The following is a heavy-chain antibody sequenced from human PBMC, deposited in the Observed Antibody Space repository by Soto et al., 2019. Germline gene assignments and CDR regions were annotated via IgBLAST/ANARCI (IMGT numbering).Heavy chain of an antibody. D-gene: IGHD2-2*01. CDR1: GGSVSSGSYY. CDR2: IYYSGST. J-gene: IGHJ6*02. CDR3: ARDIYCSGTSCYSDV. V-gene: IGHV4-61*01. Sequence: SETLSLTCTVSGGSVSSGSYYWSWIRQPPGKGLEWIGYIYYSGSTNYNPSLKSRVTISVATSNNQFSLRLSSVTAADTAVYYCARDIYCSGTSCYSDVWGQGTTVT.